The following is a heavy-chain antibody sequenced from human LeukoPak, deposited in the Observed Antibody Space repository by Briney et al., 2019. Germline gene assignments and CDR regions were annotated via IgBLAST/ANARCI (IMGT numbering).Heavy chain of an antibody. CDR3: AKGGGYCSSTSCAKFDY. V-gene: IGHV3-23*01. J-gene: IGHJ4*02. CDR2: ISGSGGST. D-gene: IGHD2-2*01. Sequence: GGSLRLSCAASGFTFSSYAMSWVRQAPGKGLEGVSAISGSGGSTYYADSVKGRFTISRDNSKNTLYLQVNSLRAEDTAVYYCAKGGGYCSSTSCAKFDYWGQGTLVTVSS. CDR1: GFTFSSYA.